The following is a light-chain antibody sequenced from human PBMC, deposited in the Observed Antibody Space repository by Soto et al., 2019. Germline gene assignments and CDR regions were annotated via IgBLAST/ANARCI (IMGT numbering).Light chain of an antibody. CDR1: QSVTINY. CDR3: QQYGSSTFT. V-gene: IGKV3-20*01. CDR2: GVS. J-gene: IGKJ3*01. Sequence: ENVLTQSPGTLSLSPGERATLSCRASQSVTINYLAWYQQKPGQAPRLLIYGVSTRATGIPNRFSGSGSGTDFTLTISRLEPEDFAVYYCQQYGSSTFTFGPGTKVDIK.